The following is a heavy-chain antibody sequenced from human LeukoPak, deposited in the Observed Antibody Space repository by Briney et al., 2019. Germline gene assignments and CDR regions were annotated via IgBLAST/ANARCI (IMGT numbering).Heavy chain of an antibody. CDR2: IYSGGST. D-gene: IGHD6-19*01. Sequence: GGSLRLSCAASGFTVSSNYMSWVRQAPGKGLEWVSVIYSGGSTYYADSVKGRFTISRDNSKNTLYLQMNSLRAEDTAVYYCARDGESSGWYTGGYFDYWGQGTLVTVSS. CDR3: ARDGESSGWYTGGYFDY. V-gene: IGHV3-66*01. J-gene: IGHJ4*02. CDR1: GFTVSSNY.